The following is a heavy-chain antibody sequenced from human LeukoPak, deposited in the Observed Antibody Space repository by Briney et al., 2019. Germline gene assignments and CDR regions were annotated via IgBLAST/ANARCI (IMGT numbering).Heavy chain of an antibody. V-gene: IGHV1-46*01. CDR2: INPSGGST. J-gene: IGHJ5*02. CDR1: GYTFTSYY. Sequence: ASVTVSCTASGYTFTSYYMHWVRQAPGQGLEWMGIINPSGGSTSYAQKFQGRVTMTRDTSTSTVYMELSSLRSEDTAVYYCARDAYGNSSSWSEGGWFDHWGQGTLVTVSS. D-gene: IGHD6-13*01. CDR3: ARDAYGNSSSWSEGGWFDH.